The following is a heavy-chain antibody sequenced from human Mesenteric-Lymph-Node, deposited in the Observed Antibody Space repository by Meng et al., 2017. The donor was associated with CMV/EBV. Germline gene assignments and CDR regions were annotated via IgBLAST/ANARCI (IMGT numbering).Heavy chain of an antibody. CDR3: ARSPVYYYDSSGYSGPMKPLYGLDI. Sequence: GESLKISCAASGFTFSSYSMNWVRQAPGKGLEWVSSISSSSSYIYYADSVKGRFTISRDNAKNSLYLQMNSLRAEDTAVYYCARSPVYYYDSSGYSGPMKPLYGLDIWGQGTMVTVSS. V-gene: IGHV3-21*01. CDR1: GFTFSSYS. J-gene: IGHJ3*02. CDR2: ISSSSSYI. D-gene: IGHD3-22*01.